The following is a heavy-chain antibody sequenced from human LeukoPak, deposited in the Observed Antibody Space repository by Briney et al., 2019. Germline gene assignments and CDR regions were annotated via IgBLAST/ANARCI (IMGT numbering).Heavy chain of an antibody. Sequence: GGSVKVSCKASGYTFTTYYIHWVRQAPGQGLEWMGIINPSGGSTSYAQKFQGRVTMTRDTSTSTVYMELSSLRSEDTAVYYCARDAVYSSSSGGVDYWGQGTLVTVSS. J-gene: IGHJ4*02. CDR2: INPSGGST. D-gene: IGHD6-6*01. CDR1: GYTFTTYY. CDR3: ARDAVYSSSSGGVDY. V-gene: IGHV1-46*01.